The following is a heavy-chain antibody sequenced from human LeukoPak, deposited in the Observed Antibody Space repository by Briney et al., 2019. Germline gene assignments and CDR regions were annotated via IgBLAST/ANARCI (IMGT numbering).Heavy chain of an antibody. CDR2: IRYDGSNK. V-gene: IGHV3-30*02. CDR1: GFTFSSYG. D-gene: IGHD3-22*01. J-gene: IGHJ4*02. CDR3: AKESESYDSSGSTFDY. Sequence: GGSLRLSCAASGFTFSSYGMHWVRQAPGKGLEWVAFIRYDGSNKYYADSVKGRFTISRDDSKNTLYLQMNSLRAEDTAVYYCAKESESYDSSGSTFDYWGQGTLVAVSS.